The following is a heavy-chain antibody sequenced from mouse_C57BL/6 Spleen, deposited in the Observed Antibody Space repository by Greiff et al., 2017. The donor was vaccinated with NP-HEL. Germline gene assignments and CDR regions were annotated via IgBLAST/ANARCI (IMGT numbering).Heavy chain of an antibody. CDR1: GFTFSSYA. J-gene: IGHJ2*01. CDR2: ISDGGSYT. V-gene: IGHV5-4*01. CDR3: ARDYDGSNFDY. D-gene: IGHD1-1*01. Sequence: EVQLVESGGGLVKPGGSLKLSCAASGFTFSSYAMAWVRQTPEKRLEWVATISDGGSYTYYPDNVKGRFTISRDNAKNNLYLQMSHLKSEETAMYYWARDYDGSNFDYWGQGTTLTVSS.